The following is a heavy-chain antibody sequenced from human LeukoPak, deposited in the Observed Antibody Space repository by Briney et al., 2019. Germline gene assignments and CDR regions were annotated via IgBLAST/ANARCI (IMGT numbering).Heavy chain of an antibody. CDR2: IKQDGSVK. V-gene: IGHV3-7*01. CDR1: GFIFSNYW. J-gene: IGHJ3*02. Sequence: GGSLRPSCAASGFIFSNYWMSWVRQAPGKGLEWVANIKQDGSVKQYVDSLKGRFTISRDNAKNSLHLQMNSLRAEDTAVYYCVQGNTFDIWGQGTMVTVSS. CDR3: VQGNTFDI.